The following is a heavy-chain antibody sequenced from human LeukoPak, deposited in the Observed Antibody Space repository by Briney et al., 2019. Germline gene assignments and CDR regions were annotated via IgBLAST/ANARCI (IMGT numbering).Heavy chain of an antibody. V-gene: IGHV3-7*01. Sequence: GGSLRLSCAASGFIFRSYWMGWVRRVPGKGLEWVASIQPDGSEKYYVDSMKSRFTISRDNADNSLFLQVNSLRAEDTAVYYCARLYDYGLEYWGQGTPVTVSS. D-gene: IGHD4/OR15-4a*01. J-gene: IGHJ4*02. CDR2: IQPDGSEK. CDR3: ARLYDYGLEY. CDR1: GFIFRSYW.